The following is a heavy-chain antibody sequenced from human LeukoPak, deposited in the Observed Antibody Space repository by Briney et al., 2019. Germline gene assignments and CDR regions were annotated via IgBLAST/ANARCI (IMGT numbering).Heavy chain of an antibody. J-gene: IGHJ4*02. CDR2: FSGSGGNT. CDR1: GFTFSSYA. D-gene: IGHD6-13*01. V-gene: IGHV3-23*01. Sequence: PGGSLRLSCAASGFTFSSYAMSWVRQAPGKGLEWVSTFSGSGGNTYYADSVKGRFTISRDNSKNTLYLQMNSLRAEDTAVYYCAPRVYFDYWGQGTLVTVSS. CDR3: APRVYFDY.